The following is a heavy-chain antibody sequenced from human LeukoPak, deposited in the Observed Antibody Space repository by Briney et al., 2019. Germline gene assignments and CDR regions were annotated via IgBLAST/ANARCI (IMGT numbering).Heavy chain of an antibody. CDR2: MHNSGFA. V-gene: IGHV4-31*03. Sequence: SQTLSLTCTVAGGPISSFDYYWSWIRQHPEKGLEWFAYMHNSGFAYYNPSLKSRVTVSVDASKNQFSLWLSSVTAADTAIYYCAGKPNSLYYFDYWGQGALVTVSS. CDR1: GGPISSFDYY. J-gene: IGHJ4*02. CDR3: AGKPNSLYYFDY. D-gene: IGHD4-23*01.